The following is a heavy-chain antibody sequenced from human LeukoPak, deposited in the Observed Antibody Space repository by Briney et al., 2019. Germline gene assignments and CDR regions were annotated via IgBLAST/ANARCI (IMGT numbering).Heavy chain of an antibody. J-gene: IGHJ6*02. CDR2: TYSGGAT. CDR1: GLTFSSDY. V-gene: IGHV3-66*01. CDR3: ARGPLRYGSGYYGASFHSYGLDV. Sequence: PGGSLRLSCTVSGLTFSSDYINWVRQAPGKGLEWVSVTYSGGATSYSDSVKGRFIISRDNSKNTLYLQMNSLRAEDTAVYYCARGPLRYGSGYYGASFHSYGLDVWGQGTTVTVSS. D-gene: IGHD2-15*01.